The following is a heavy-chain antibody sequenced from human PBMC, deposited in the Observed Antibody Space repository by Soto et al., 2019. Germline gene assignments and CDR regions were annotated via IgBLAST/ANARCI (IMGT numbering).Heavy chain of an antibody. D-gene: IGHD4-17*01. CDR2: IDPSDSYT. CDR1: GYSFTSYW. V-gene: IGHV5-10-1*01. CDR3: ARATYGDYVRSDYYYGMDV. Sequence: PGESLKISCKCSGYSFTSYWISWVRQMPGKGLEWMGRIDPSDSYTNYSPSFQGHVTISADKSISTAYLQWSSLKASDTAMYYCARATYGDYVRSDYYYGMDVWGQGTTVTVSS. J-gene: IGHJ6*02.